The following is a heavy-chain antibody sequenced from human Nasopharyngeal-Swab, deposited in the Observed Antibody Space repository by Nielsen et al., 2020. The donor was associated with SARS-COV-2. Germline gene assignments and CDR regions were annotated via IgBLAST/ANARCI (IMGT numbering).Heavy chain of an antibody. D-gene: IGHD3/OR15-3a*01. CDR1: GFTFTSSA. Sequence: SVQVSCMSSGFTFTSSAVQWVRQARGQRLEWIGWIVVGSGSTNYPQKFQERVTITRDMSTSTAYMVLRSLKSEDTAVYYCAASQGTVGAFDIWGQGTMVTVSS. CDR2: IVVGSGST. CDR3: AASQGTVGAFDI. V-gene: IGHV1-58*01. J-gene: IGHJ3*02.